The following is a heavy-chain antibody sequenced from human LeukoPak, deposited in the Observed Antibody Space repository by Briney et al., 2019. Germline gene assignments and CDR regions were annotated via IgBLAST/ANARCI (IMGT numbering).Heavy chain of an antibody. V-gene: IGHV3-33*01. CDR1: GFTFSNYG. J-gene: IGHJ4*02. CDR2: IRYDGSKK. D-gene: IGHD5-18*01. CDR3: PRTGDTERFDY. Sequence: GGSLRLSCAASGFTFSNYGMHWVRQAPGKGLEWVALIRYDGSKKDYADSVKGRFTISRDNSKNTLHLQMNSLRAEDTAVYYCPRTGDTERFDYWGQGTLVTVSS.